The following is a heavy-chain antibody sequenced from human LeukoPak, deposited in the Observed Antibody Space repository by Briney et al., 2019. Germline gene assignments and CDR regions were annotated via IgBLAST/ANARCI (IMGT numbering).Heavy chain of an antibody. Sequence: GGSLRLSCAASGFTFSSYWTSWVRQAPGKGLEWVANIKQDGSEKYYVDSVKGRFTISRDNAKNSLYLQMNSLRAEDTAVYYCARAIVVVVAPHQYYMDVWGKGTTVTVSS. CDR2: IKQDGSEK. D-gene: IGHD2-15*01. CDR3: ARAIVVVVAPHQYYMDV. J-gene: IGHJ6*03. CDR1: GFTFSSYW. V-gene: IGHV3-7*04.